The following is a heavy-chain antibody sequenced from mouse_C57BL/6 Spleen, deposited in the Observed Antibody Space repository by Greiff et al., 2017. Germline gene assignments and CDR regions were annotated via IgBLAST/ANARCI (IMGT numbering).Heavy chain of an antibody. CDR2: FYPGSGSI. V-gene: IGHV1-62-2*01. CDR3: ARHEEDYDYYWYFDV. CDR1: GYTFTEYT. D-gene: IGHD2-4*01. Sequence: VQGVESGAELVKPGASVKLSCKASGYTFTEYTIHWVKQRSGQGLEWIGWFYPGSGSIKYNEKYKDKATLTADKSSSTVYMELSRLTSDDSAVXFCARHEEDYDYYWYFDVWGTGTTVTVSS. J-gene: IGHJ1*03.